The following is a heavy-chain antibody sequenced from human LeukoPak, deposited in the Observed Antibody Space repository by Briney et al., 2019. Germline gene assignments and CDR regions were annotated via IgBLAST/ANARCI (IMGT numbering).Heavy chain of an antibody. D-gene: IGHD3-22*01. CDR2: MNPNSGNT. V-gene: IGHV1-8*01. Sequence: ASVKVSCKASGYTFTSYDINWVRQATGQGLEWMGWMNPNSGNTGYAQKFQGRVTMTRNTSISTAYMELSSLRSEDTAVYYCARGLLKYYYDSSDLWGQGTLVTVSS. J-gene: IGHJ5*02. CDR1: GYTFTSYD. CDR3: ARGLLKYYYDSSDL.